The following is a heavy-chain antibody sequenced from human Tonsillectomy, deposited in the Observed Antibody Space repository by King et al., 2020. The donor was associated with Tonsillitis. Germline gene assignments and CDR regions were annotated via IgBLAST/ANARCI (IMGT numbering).Heavy chain of an antibody. CDR3: ARERLYSSYWGIDY. V-gene: IGHV3-33*01. CDR1: GFDFSSYG. D-gene: IGHD6-19*01. Sequence: VQLVESGGGVVQPGGSLRLSCASSGFDFSSYGIHWVRQAPGKGLEWVAVISFDARRENYADSVKGRFPISRDNSKNTLFLQMNSLRAEDTAVYYCARERLYSSYWGIDYWGQGSLVTVSS. CDR2: ISFDARRE. J-gene: IGHJ4*02.